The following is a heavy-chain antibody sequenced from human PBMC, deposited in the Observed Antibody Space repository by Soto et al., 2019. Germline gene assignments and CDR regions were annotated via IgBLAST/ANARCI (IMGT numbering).Heavy chain of an antibody. Sequence: EVQLVESGGGLVQPGGSLRLSCGASGFTFRTYWLSWVRQVPGKGLEWVANINQDGSEKNYVDSVEGRFTISRDNAKNSLHLQMSSLRAEDTALYYCARDGSTSWYSYDYHGMDVWGQGTTVTVSS. CDR1: GFTFRTYW. CDR2: INQDGSEK. V-gene: IGHV3-7*05. J-gene: IGHJ6*02. CDR3: ARDGSTSWYSYDYHGMDV. D-gene: IGHD5-18*01.